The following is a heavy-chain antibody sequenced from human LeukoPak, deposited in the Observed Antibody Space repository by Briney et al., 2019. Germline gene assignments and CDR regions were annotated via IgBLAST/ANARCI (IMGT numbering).Heavy chain of an antibody. V-gene: IGHV3-15*01. CDR1: GFTFSSAW. CDR2: IKNEVDGGTT. J-gene: IGHJ3*02. D-gene: IGHD5-24*01. Sequence: GGSLRLSCAASGFTFSSAWMSWVRQAPGKGLEWVGLIKNEVDGGTTEYAAPVKGRFTISRDDSENTLYLQMNSLKTEDTAMYYCTEMNDRDAFRIWGQGTMVTVSS. CDR3: TEMNDRDAFRI.